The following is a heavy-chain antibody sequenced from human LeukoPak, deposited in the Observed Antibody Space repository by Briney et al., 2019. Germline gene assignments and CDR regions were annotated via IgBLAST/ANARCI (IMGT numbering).Heavy chain of an antibody. V-gene: IGHV5-51*02. D-gene: IGHD2-15*01. CDR1: GYIFTTYW. J-gene: IGHJ4*02. Sequence: GESLKISCKGSGYIFTTYWSGGVPQMPGKGLGWMGFIFPGDPETSSSPSFQAQVPFPATKPITTAYLQWSSLKASDTAMYYCARQIRRCSGGSCYSRGFDYWGQGTLVTVSS. CDR3: ARQIRRCSGGSCYSRGFDY. CDR2: IFPGDPET.